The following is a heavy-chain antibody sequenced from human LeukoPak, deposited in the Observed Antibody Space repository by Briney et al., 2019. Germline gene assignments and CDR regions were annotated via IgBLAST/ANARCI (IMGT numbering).Heavy chain of an antibody. J-gene: IGHJ4*02. Sequence: GRSLRLSCAASGFTFSSYGMHWVRQAPGKGLEWVAVISYDGSNKYYADSVKGRFTISRDNSKNTLYLQMNSLRAEDSALYYCARDLRSSSAWWGQGTLVTVSS. CDR1: GFTFSSYG. V-gene: IGHV3-30*03. CDR2: ISYDGSNK. CDR3: ARDLRSSSAW. D-gene: IGHD6-19*01.